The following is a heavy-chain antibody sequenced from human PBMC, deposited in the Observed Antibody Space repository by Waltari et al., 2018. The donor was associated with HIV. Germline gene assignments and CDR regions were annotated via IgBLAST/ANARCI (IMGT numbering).Heavy chain of an antibody. D-gene: IGHD1-26*01. Sequence: QVQLQESGPRLVKPSQTLSLTCTVSGGSISSGSYYWSWIRQPAGKGLEWIGRIYTSGSTNYSPPLKSRVTISGDTSRNEFSLRLSSVTAADTGVYYCARGIVGAKEKNNGMDVWGQGTTVTVSS. CDR2: IYTSGST. CDR1: GGSISSGSYY. V-gene: IGHV4-61*02. CDR3: ARGIVGAKEKNNGMDV. J-gene: IGHJ6*02.